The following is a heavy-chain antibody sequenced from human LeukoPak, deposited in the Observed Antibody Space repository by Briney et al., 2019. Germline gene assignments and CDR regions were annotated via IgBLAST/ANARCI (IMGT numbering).Heavy chain of an antibody. J-gene: IGHJ6*02. Sequence: GASMKVSCKASGYTFTSYDINWVRQATGQGLEWMGWMNPNSGNTGYAQKFQGRVTMTRNTSISTAYMELSSLRSEDTAVYSCARDHIVATAPFYGLDVWGQGTTVTVSS. CDR2: MNPNSGNT. CDR3: ARDHIVATAPFYGLDV. D-gene: IGHD5-12*01. CDR1: GYTFTSYD. V-gene: IGHV1-8*01.